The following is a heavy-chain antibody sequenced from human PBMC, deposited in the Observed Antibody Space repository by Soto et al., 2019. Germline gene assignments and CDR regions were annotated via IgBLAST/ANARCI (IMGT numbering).Heavy chain of an antibody. CDR2: VWYDGSNK. CDR1: GFTFSSYG. V-gene: IGHV3-33*01. J-gene: IGHJ4*02. Sequence: QVQLVESGGGVVQPGRSLRLSCAASGFTFSSYGMHWVRQAPGKGLEWVAVVWYDGSNKYYADSVKGRFTISRDSAKNALYRQMNSLRAEDTAVYHCARDQGLRIFDYWGQGTLVTVSS. D-gene: IGHD4-17*01. CDR3: ARDQGLRIFDY.